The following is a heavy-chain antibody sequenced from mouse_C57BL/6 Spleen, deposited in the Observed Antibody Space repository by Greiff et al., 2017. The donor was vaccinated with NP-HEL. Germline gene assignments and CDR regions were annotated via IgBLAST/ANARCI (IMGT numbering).Heavy chain of an antibody. Sequence: VMLVESGPGLVAPSQSLSITCTVSGFSLTSYAISWVRQPPGKGLEWLGVIWTGGGTNYNSALKSRLSISKDNSKSQVFLKMNSLQTDDTARYYCARNDYDPDYYAMDYWGQGTSVTVSS. CDR1: GFSLTSYA. D-gene: IGHD2-4*01. CDR3: ARNDYDPDYYAMDY. J-gene: IGHJ4*01. CDR2: IWTGGGT. V-gene: IGHV2-9-1*01.